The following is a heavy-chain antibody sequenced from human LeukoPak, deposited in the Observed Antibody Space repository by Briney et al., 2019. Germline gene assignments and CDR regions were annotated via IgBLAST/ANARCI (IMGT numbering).Heavy chain of an antibody. J-gene: IGHJ3*02. CDR1: GYTFTGYY. D-gene: IGHD3-3*01. CDR3: ARDYGRFLEWLLPLDAFDI. V-gene: IGHV1-2*02. Sequence: ASVKVSCKASGYTFTGYYMHWVRQAPGQGLEWMGWINPNSGGTNYAQKFQGRVTMTRDTSISTAYMELSRLRSDDTAVYYCARDYGRFLEWLLPLDAFDIWGQGTMVTVSS. CDR2: INPNSGGT.